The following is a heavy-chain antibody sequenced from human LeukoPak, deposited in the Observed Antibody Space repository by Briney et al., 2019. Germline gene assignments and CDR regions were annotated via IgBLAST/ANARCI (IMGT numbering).Heavy chain of an antibody. V-gene: IGHV4-34*01. Sequence: SETLSLTCAVYGGSFSGYYWSWIRQPPGKGLEWIGEINHSGSTNYNPSLKSRVTISVDTSKNQFSLKLSSVTAADTAVYYCASIPIRMITFGGFIVNRPYWGQGTLVTVSS. CDR1: GGSFSGYY. J-gene: IGHJ4*02. CDR2: INHSGST. CDR3: ASIPIRMITFGGFIVNRPY. D-gene: IGHD3-16*02.